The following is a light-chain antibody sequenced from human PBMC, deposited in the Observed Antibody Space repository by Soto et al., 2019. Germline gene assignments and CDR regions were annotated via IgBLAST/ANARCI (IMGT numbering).Light chain of an antibody. CDR3: AAWDRSLNGIYV. V-gene: IGLV1-44*01. Sequence: QSVLTQPPSASGTPGQRVTISCSGSSSNIGINTVNWYQQVPGTAPKLLIYTDNQRPSGVPDRFSGSKSGTSASLAISGLQSEDEADYYCAAWDRSLNGIYVFGNGTKVTVL. CDR1: SSNIGINT. CDR2: TDN. J-gene: IGLJ1*01.